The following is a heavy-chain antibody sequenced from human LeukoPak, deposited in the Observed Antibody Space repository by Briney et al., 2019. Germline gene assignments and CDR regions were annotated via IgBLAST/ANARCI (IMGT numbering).Heavy chain of an antibody. CDR2: ISSSSSYI. CDR1: GFTFRSYN. CDR3: ARGASRADY. V-gene: IGHV3-21*01. Sequence: GGSLRVACAASGFTFRSYNMNWVRQAPGKRPEWVSSISSSSSYIYYADSVKGRFTISRDNAKNSLYLQMNSLRAEDTALYYCARGASRADYWGQGTLVTVSS. J-gene: IGHJ4*02.